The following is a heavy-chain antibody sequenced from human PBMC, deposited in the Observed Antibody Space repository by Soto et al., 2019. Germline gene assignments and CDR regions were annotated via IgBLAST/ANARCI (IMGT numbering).Heavy chain of an antibody. V-gene: IGHV4-59*08. Sequence: SETLSLTCTVSGGSINNYYWSWIRQPPGKGLEWIGYIYYSGSTNYSPSLKSRVTISVDTSKNQFSLKLSSVTAADTAVYYCVSLVRGGGNWFDPWGQAILVTVS. CDR3: VSLVRGGGNWFDP. CDR2: IYYSGST. J-gene: IGHJ5*02. D-gene: IGHD3-10*01. CDR1: GGSINNYY.